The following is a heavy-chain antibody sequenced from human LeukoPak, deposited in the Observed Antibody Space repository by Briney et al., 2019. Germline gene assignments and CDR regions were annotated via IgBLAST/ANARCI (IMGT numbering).Heavy chain of an antibody. CDR1: GFTFSSYW. J-gene: IGHJ4*02. CDR2: IKQDGTEK. CDR3: ARPRGSGWSKTWDY. V-gene: IGHV3-7*03. D-gene: IGHD6-13*01. Sequence: PGGSLRLSCAGSGFTFSSYWMTWVRQAPGKGLEWVANIKQDGTEKYYVDSVKGRFTISRDNAQNSLYLQVSSLRAEDTAVYYCARPRGSGWSKTWDYWGQGTLVTVSS.